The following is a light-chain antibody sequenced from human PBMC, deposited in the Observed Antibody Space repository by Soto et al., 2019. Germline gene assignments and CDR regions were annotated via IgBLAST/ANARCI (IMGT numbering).Light chain of an antibody. CDR3: QQYYSTPWT. V-gene: IGKV4-1*01. CDR2: WAS. CDR1: QSVLYSSNNKNY. Sequence: DIVMTQSPDSLAVSLGERATINCKSSQSVLYSSNNKNYLAWYQQKPGQPPKLLLYWASTRESGVPDRFSGCGSGTDLTLTISSLQAEDVAVYYCQQYYSTPWTFVQGTKVEIK. J-gene: IGKJ1*01.